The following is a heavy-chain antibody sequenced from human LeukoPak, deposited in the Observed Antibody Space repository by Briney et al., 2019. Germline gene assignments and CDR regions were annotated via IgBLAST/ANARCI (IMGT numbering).Heavy chain of an antibody. CDR1: GFTLSSYA. Sequence: GGSLRLSCATSGFTLSSYAMNWVRQAPGKGLEWVSSISESGANTYYADSVKGRFTISRDNAKNTLYLQMNSLSVEDTALYYCAKDQRGSGSYGYFDQWGQGALVTVSS. V-gene: IGHV3-23*01. J-gene: IGHJ4*02. D-gene: IGHD3-10*01. CDR2: ISESGANT. CDR3: AKDQRGSGSYGYFDQ.